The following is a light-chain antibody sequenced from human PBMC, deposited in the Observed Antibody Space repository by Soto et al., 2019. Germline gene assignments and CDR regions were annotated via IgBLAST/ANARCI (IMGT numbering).Light chain of an antibody. V-gene: IGKV1-5*03. CDR3: QQYYSYPWT. CDR2: KAS. Sequence: DIQMTQSPSTLSASVGDRVTITCRASPSISSWLAWYQQKPGKVPNLLIYKASRLESGVPSRFSGSGSGTESTLTISRLQPDDVATYYCQQYYSYPWTFGQGTNVDIK. CDR1: PSISSW. J-gene: IGKJ1*01.